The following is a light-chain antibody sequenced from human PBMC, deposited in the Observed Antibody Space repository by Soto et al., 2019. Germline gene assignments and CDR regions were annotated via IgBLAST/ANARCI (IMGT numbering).Light chain of an antibody. CDR2: WAS. CDR1: QSVLYSSNNKNY. J-gene: IGKJ2*01. CDR3: QQYESTPPT. V-gene: IGKV4-1*01. Sequence: DIVMTQSPASLAVSLGERATINCKSSQSVLYSSNNKNYLAWYQQRPGQPPKLLIYWASTRESGVPDRFSGGGSGTDFTLTITSLQAEEVAVYYCQQYESTPPTFGQGTKLEIK.